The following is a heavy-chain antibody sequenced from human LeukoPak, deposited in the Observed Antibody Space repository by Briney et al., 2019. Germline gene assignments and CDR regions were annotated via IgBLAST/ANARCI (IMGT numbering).Heavy chain of an antibody. CDR2: INPNSGGT. CDR3: ARGLALGSILFDY. J-gene: IGHJ4*02. D-gene: IGHD1-26*01. Sequence: ASVKVSCKASGYTFTGYYMHWVRQAPGQGLEWMGWINPNSGGTNYAQKFQGRVTMTRDTSISTAYMELSRLRSDDTAVYYCARGLALGSILFDYWGQGTLVTVSS. V-gene: IGHV1-2*02. CDR1: GYTFTGYY.